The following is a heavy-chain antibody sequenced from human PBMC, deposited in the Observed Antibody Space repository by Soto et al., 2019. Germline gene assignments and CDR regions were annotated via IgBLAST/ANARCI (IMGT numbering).Heavy chain of an antibody. J-gene: IGHJ4*02. V-gene: IGHV3-21*06. CDR3: ARESEDLTSTFDY. Sequence: GSLRLSCAASGFTFTRYSMNWVRQAPGKGLEWVSSISSTTNYIYYGDSMKGRFTISRDNAKNSLYLEMNSLRAEDTAVYYCARESEDLTSTFDYWGQGTLVTVSS. CDR1: GFTFTRYS. CDR2: ISSTTNYI.